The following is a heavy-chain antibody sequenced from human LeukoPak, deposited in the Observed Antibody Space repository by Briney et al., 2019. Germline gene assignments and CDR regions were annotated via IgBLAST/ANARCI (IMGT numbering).Heavy chain of an antibody. J-gene: IGHJ4*02. Sequence: SETLSLTCAVYGGSFSGYYWSWIRQPPGKGLEWIGEISHSGSTNYNPSLKSRVTISVDTSKNQFSLKLSSVTAADTAVYYCARRPIFRLYSSGWYPNPYFDYWGQGTLVTVSS. CDR2: ISHSGST. V-gene: IGHV4-34*01. CDR1: GGSFSGYY. D-gene: IGHD6-19*01. CDR3: ARRPIFRLYSSGWYPNPYFDY.